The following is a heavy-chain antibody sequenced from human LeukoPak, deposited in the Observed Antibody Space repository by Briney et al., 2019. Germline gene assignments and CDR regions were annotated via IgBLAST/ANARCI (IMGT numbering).Heavy chain of an antibody. J-gene: IGHJ4*02. D-gene: IGHD4-17*01. CDR2: ISGSGDGT. Sequence: GGSLRLSCAASGFTFSSYAMSWVRQAPGKGLEWVSVISGSGDGTYYADSVKGRFTISRDNVKNSLYLQMNSLRAEDTAVYYCARVATVTAVKDYWGQGTLVTVSS. CDR3: ARVATVTAVKDY. V-gene: IGHV3-23*01. CDR1: GFTFSSYA.